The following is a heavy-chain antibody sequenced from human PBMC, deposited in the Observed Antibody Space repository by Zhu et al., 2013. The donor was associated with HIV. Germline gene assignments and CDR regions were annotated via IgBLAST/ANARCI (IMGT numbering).Heavy chain of an antibody. D-gene: IGHD4-17*01. CDR3: ARGKPPDYGDHYYYGMDV. V-gene: IGHV1-69*06. Sequence: QVQLVQSGAEVKKPGSSVKVSCKASGGTFSSYAISWVRQAPGQGLEWMGGIIPIFGTANYAQKFQGRVTITADKSTSTAYMELSSLRSEDTAVYYCARGKPPDYGDHYYYGMDVWGQGTTVTVSS. J-gene: IGHJ6*02. CDR1: GGTFSSYA. CDR2: IIPIFGTA.